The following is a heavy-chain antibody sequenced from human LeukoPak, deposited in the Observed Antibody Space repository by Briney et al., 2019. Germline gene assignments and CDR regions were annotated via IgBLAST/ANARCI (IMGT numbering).Heavy chain of an antibody. V-gene: IGHV4-59*01. CDR2: IYYSGST. CDR3: ARGSYIYSF. J-gene: IGHJ4*02. CDR1: GGSISSYY. Sequence: PSETLSLTCTVSGGSISSYYWSWIRQPPGKGLEWIGYIYYSGSTNYNPSLKSRVTISLGASKNEFSLKLRSATAADTAVYYCARGSYIYSFWGQGTLVTVSS. D-gene: IGHD2-21*01.